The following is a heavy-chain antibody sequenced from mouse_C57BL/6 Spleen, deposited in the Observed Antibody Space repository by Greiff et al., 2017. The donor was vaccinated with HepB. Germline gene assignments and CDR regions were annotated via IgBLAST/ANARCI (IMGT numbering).Heavy chain of an antibody. D-gene: IGHD2-10*02. CDR3: ARSIYWYFDV. CDR2: INPSTGGT. J-gene: IGHJ1*03. Sequence: VQLQQSGPELVKPGASVKISCKASGYSFTGYYMNWVKQSPEKSLEWIGEINPSTGGTTYNQKFKAKATLTVDKSSSTAYMQLKSLTSEDSAVYYCARSIYWYFDVWGTGTTVTVSS. V-gene: IGHV1-42*01. CDR1: GYSFTGYY.